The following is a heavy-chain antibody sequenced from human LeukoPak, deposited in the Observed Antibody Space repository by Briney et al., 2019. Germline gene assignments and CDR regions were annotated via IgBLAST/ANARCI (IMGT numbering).Heavy chain of an antibody. CDR1: GFTFSSYA. CDR2: ISGSGGST. D-gene: IGHD5-18*01. Sequence: GGSLSLSCAASGFTFSSYAMSWVRQAPGKGLEWVSAISGSGGSTYYADSVKGRFTISRDNSKNTLYLQMNSLRAEDTAVYYCAKFGYGFYYYYYYMDVWGKGTTVTVSS. V-gene: IGHV3-23*01. J-gene: IGHJ6*03. CDR3: AKFGYGFYYYYYYMDV.